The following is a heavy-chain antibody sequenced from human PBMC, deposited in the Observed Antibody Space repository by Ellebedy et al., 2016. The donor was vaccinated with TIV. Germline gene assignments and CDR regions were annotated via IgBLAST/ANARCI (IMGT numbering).Heavy chain of an antibody. J-gene: IGHJ4*02. CDR2: ISSSSSYI. Sequence: GESLKISXAASGFTFSSYSMNWVRQAPGKGLEWVSSISSSSSYIYYADSVKGRFTISRDNAKNSLYLQMNSLRDEDTAVYYCARDRYSYGSFFDYWGQGTLVTVSS. V-gene: IGHV3-21*01. CDR3: ARDRYSYGSFFDY. D-gene: IGHD5-18*01. CDR1: GFTFSSYS.